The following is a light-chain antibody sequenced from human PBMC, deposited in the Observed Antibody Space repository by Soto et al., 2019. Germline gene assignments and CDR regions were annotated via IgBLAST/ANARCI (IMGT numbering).Light chain of an antibody. Sequence: EIVLTQSPGTLSLSPGERATLTCRASQSVSSTYLAWYQQKPGQAPRLLMYDASSRATGIPDRFSGSGSGTHFTLTISRLEPEDFAVYYCQQFGTSFPSTFGQGTKLDIK. CDR3: QQFGTSFPST. V-gene: IGKV3-20*01. CDR2: DAS. J-gene: IGKJ2*01. CDR1: QSVSSTY.